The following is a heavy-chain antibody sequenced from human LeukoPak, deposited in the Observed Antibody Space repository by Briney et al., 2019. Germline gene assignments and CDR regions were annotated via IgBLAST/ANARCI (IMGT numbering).Heavy chain of an antibody. D-gene: IGHD1-7*01. V-gene: IGHV1-2*02. CDR3: AKDERHWNYNFASQTYD. Sequence: ASVKVSCKASGYTFTGYYMHWVRQAPGQGLEGMGWSNPNSGGTNYAQKFQGRVTMTRDTSISTAYMELSRLRSDDTAVYYCAKDERHWNYNFASQTYDWGQGTLVTVSS. CDR1: GYTFTGYY. CDR2: SNPNSGGT. J-gene: IGHJ1*01.